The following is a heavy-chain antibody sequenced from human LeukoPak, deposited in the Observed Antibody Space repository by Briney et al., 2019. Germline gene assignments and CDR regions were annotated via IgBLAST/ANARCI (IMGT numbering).Heavy chain of an antibody. J-gene: IGHJ6*03. Sequence: SQTLSLTCTVSGGSISSGSYYWSWIRQPAGKGLEWIGRIYTSGSTNYNPSLKSRVTISVDTSKNQFSLKLSSVTAADTAVYYCARTTMVRGTYYMDVWGKGTTVTVSS. CDR3: ARTTMVRGTYYMDV. D-gene: IGHD3-10*01. V-gene: IGHV4-61*02. CDR1: GGSISSGSYY. CDR2: IYTSGST.